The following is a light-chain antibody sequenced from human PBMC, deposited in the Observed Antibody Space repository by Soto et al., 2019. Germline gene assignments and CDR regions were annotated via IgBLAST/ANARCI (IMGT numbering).Light chain of an antibody. CDR3: QQYYSYPLT. J-gene: IGKJ4*01. Sequence: AIRMTQSPSSLSAFTGDRVTITCRASQGISSYLAWYQQKPGKAPKLLIYAAATLQSGVPSRFSGSGSGTRFTHTISSLQSEDFATYYCQQYYSYPLTFGGGTKVEIK. CDR1: QGISSY. CDR2: AAA. V-gene: IGKV1-8*01.